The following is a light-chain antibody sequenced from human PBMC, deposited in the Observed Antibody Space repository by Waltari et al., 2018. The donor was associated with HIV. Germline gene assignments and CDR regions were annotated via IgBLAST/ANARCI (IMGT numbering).Light chain of an antibody. CDR1: SNDIFNYNY. V-gene: IGLV2-14*03. J-gene: IGLJ2*01. CDR2: DVT. Sequence: QSALTQPASVSGSPGQSITISCTGASNDIFNYNYVSWYQQHPAKAPKRIIYDVTSLPSGVSNRFSASKSGNTASLTISGLQADDEADYYCSSYTNNNTLIFGGGTKLTVL. CDR3: SSYTNNNTLI.